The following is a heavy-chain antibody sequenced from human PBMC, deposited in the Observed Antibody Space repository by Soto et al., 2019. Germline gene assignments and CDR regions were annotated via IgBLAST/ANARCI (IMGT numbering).Heavy chain of an antibody. CDR1: GYTFTSYA. CDR2: INAGNGNT. Sequence: ASVKVSCKASGYTFTSYAMHWVRQAPGQRLEWMGWINAGNGNTKYSQKFQGRVTTTRDTSASTAYMELSSLRSEDTAVYYCTVWNDVRAFDYWGQGTLVTVSS. V-gene: IGHV1-3*01. D-gene: IGHD1-1*01. J-gene: IGHJ4*02. CDR3: TVWNDVRAFDY.